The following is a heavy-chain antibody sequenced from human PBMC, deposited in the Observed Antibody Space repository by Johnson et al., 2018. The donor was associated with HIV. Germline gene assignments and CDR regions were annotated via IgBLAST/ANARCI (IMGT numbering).Heavy chain of an antibody. CDR1: GFTFSSYA. Sequence: VQLVESGGGLVQPGGSLRLSCAASGFTFSSYAMNWVRQAPGKGLEWVSVISGSGGSTYHADSVKGRFTISRDNSKNTLYLQMNSLRAEDTAVYYCAKDQWSSSWTNDAFDIWGQGTMVTVSS. V-gene: IGHV3-23*04. CDR2: ISGSGGST. J-gene: IGHJ3*02. D-gene: IGHD6-13*01. CDR3: AKDQWSSSWTNDAFDI.